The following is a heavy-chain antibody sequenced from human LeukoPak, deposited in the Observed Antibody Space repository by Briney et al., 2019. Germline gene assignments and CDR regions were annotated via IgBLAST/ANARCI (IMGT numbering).Heavy chain of an antibody. D-gene: IGHD3-3*01. CDR3: ARLGSDFWSGYSMDV. CDR2: ISAYNGNT. J-gene: IGHJ6*04. CDR1: GYTFTSYG. V-gene: IGHV1-18*01. Sequence: ASVKVSCKASGYTFTSYGISWARQAPGQGLEWMGWISAYNGNTNYAQKLQGRVTMTTDTSTSTAYMELRSLRSDDTAVYYCARLGSDFWSGYSMDVWGKGTTVTVPS.